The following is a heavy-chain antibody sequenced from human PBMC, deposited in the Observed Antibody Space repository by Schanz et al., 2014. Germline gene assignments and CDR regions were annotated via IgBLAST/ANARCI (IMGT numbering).Heavy chain of an antibody. J-gene: IGHJ6*04. CDR1: GFTFSDYY. CDR2: ISGSSIHK. V-gene: IGHV3-11*05. D-gene: IGHD6-19*01. Sequence: QVYLVESGGDLVKPGGSLRLSCAASGFTFSDYYMAWIRQAPGKGLEWVSHISGSSIHKNYADSVKGRFSISRDNGETSVYLQINSLRVEDTAVYYCASVIMVAGNHRDGRDVWGKGTTVTVSS. CDR3: ASVIMVAGNHRDGRDV.